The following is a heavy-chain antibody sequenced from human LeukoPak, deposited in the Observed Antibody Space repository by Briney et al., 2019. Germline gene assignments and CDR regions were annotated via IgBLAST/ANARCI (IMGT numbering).Heavy chain of an antibody. CDR1: GFDFSTYY. J-gene: IGHJ4*02. D-gene: IGHD6-19*01. Sequence: GGSLRLSCAASGFDFSTYYLNWVRQAPGKGLEWVSSISSSSSNIFYSDLVKGRFTISRDNAKNSLYLQMNSLRAEDTAVYYCARLAAVAGHFDYWGQGTLVTVSS. CDR2: ISSSSSNI. V-gene: IGHV3-21*04. CDR3: ARLAAVAGHFDY.